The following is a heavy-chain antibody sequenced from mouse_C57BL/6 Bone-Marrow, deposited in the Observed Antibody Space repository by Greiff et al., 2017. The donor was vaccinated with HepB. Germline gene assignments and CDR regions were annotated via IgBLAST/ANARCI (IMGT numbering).Heavy chain of an antibody. J-gene: IGHJ1*03. D-gene: IGHD1-1*01. CDR2: IWWDDDK. CDR3: ARIYYYGSSPHWYFDV. V-gene: IGHV8-8*01. Sequence: QVTLKVSGPGILQPSQTLSLTCSFSGFSLSTFGMGVGWIRQPSGKGLEWLAHIWWDDDKYYNPALKSRLTISKDTSKNQVFLKIANVDTADTATYYCARIYYYGSSPHWYFDVWGTGTTVTVSS. CDR1: GFSLSTFGMG.